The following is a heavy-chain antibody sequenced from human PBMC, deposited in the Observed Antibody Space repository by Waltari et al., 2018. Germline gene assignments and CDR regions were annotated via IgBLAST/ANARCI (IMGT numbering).Heavy chain of an antibody. CDR2: ISGGGGST. J-gene: IGHJ4*02. D-gene: IGHD3-3*01. V-gene: IGHV3-23*01. CDR3: AKDAVVRVLELLRSLSYFDY. CDR1: GFTFSSYA. Sequence: EVQLLESGGGLVQPGGSLRLSCAASGFTFSSYAMSWVRQAPGKGLEWVSAISGGGGSTYYADSVKGRFTISRDKYKNTLYLQMNSLRAEYTDVYYCAKDAVVRVLELLRSLSYFDYWGQGTLVTVSS.